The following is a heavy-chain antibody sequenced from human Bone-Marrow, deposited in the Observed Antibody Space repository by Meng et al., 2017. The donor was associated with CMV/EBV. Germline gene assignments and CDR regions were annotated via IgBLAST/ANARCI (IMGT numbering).Heavy chain of an antibody. Sequence: SYSWGWSRQPPGKGLEWIGSIYYSGGTYYNPSLKSRVTISVDTSKNQFSLKLSSVTAADTAVYYCARPWYSSSSVTYGHGGFDPWGQGTLVTVSS. CDR2: IYYSGGT. CDR3: ARPWYSSSSVTYGHGGFDP. CDR1: SYS. D-gene: IGHD6-6*01. J-gene: IGHJ5*02. V-gene: IGHV4-39*01.